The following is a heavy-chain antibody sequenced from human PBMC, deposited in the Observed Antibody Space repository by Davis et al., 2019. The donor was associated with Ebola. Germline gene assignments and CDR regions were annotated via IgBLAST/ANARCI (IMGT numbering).Heavy chain of an antibody. CDR1: GYTFTGYY. V-gene: IGHV1-2*04. CDR3: SRYRPSSSSLSRYYYGMDV. CDR2: INPNSGGT. Sequence: ASVKVSCKASGYTFTGYYMHWVRQAPGQGLEWMGWINPNSGGTNYAQKFQGWVTMTRDTSISTAYMELSRLRSDDTAVYYCSRYRPSSSSLSRYYYGMDVWGQGTTVTVSS. D-gene: IGHD6-6*01. J-gene: IGHJ6*02.